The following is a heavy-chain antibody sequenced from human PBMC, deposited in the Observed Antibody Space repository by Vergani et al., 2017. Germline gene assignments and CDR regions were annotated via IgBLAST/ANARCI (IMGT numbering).Heavy chain of an antibody. D-gene: IGHD1-26*01. Sequence: ELQLVESGGGLVQPGRSLRLSCTASGFTFGDYAMSWVRQAPGKGLEWVGFIRSKAYGGTTEYAASVKGRFTISRDDSKSIAYLQMNSLKTEDTAVYYCTRGISGSYFFGAFDIWGQGTMVTVSS. CDR2: IRSKAYGGTT. CDR1: GFTFGDYA. V-gene: IGHV3-49*04. J-gene: IGHJ3*02. CDR3: TRGISGSYFFGAFDI.